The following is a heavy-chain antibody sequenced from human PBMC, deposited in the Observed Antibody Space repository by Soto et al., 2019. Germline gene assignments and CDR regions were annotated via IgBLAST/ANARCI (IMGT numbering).Heavy chain of an antibody. CDR3: ARNRGDFWSGYYFEGEPNNSFDP. J-gene: IGHJ5*02. D-gene: IGHD3-3*01. CDR2: IYYSGST. V-gene: IGHV4-59*01. Sequence: SETLSLTCTVSGGSISSYYWIWIRQPPGKGLEWIGYIYYSGSTNYNPSLKSRVTISVDTSKNQFSLKLSSVTAADTAVYYCARNRGDFWSGYYFEGEPNNSFDPWGQGTLVTVSS. CDR1: GGSISSYY.